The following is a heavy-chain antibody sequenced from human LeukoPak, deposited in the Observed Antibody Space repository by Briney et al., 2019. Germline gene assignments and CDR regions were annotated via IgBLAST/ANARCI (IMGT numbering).Heavy chain of an antibody. D-gene: IGHD3/OR15-3a*01. Sequence: GGSLRLSCAASGFTFRDHYMSWIRQAPGKGLEWVSNISSGGSTVYYADSVKGRFTNSRDSAKNSLSLQMNSLRAGDTAVYYCARKRMDSDAFDIWGQGTMVTVSS. V-gene: IGHV3-11*01. CDR3: ARKRMDSDAFDI. CDR2: ISSGGSTV. J-gene: IGHJ3*02. CDR1: GFTFRDHY.